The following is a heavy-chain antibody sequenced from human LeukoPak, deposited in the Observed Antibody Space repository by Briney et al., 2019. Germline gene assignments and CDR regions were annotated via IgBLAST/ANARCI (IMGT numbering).Heavy chain of an antibody. D-gene: IGHD6-19*01. CDR3: ARGFRGWYAEGFDY. V-gene: IGHV3-48*03. CDR2: ISSSGSTI. CDR1: GFTFSSYE. Sequence: GGSLRLSCAASGFTFSSYEMNWVRQAPGKGLEWVSYISSSGSTIYYADSVEGRFTISRDNAKNSLYLQMNSLRAEDTAVYYCARGFRGWYAEGFDYWGQGTLVTVSS. J-gene: IGHJ4*02.